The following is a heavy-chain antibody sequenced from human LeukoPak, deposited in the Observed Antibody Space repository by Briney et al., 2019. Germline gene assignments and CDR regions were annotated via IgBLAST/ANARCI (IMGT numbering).Heavy chain of an antibody. CDR1: SGSISSGSYY. CDR2: IYYSGST. V-gene: IGHV4-61*01. D-gene: IGHD3-10*01. Sequence: PSQTLSLTCIVSSGSISSGSYYWNWIRQPPGKGLEWIGYIYYSGSTNYNPSLKSRVTISVDTSKNQFSLKLSSVTAADTAVYYCARDLMVRGPMDVWGKGTTVTVSS. CDR3: ARDLMVRGPMDV. J-gene: IGHJ6*03.